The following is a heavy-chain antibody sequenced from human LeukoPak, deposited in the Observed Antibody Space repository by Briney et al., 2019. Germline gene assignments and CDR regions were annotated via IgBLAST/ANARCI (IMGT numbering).Heavy chain of an antibody. J-gene: IGHJ5*02. CDR2: INHSGST. D-gene: IGHD2-2*01. V-gene: IGHV4-34*01. CDR1: GGSFSGYY. Sequence: SETLSLTCAVYGGSFSGYYWSWIRQPPGKGLEWIGEINHSGSTYYNPSLKSRVTISVDTSKNQFSLKLSSVTAADTAVYYCASLARVVVPVAIHTAHNWFDPWGQGTLVTVSS. CDR3: ASLARVVVPVAIHTAHNWFDP.